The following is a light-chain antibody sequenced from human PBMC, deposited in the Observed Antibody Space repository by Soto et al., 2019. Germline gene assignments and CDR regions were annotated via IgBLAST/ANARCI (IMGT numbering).Light chain of an antibody. Sequence: QSALTQPPSASGSLGQSVTISCTGSSTDVGGYNYVSWYQQYPGKAPRLMIYEVNKRPSGVPDRFSGSKSGKTASLTVSGLQAEDEADYYCSSYECSSNLVFGGGTKLTVL. V-gene: IGLV2-8*01. CDR3: SSYECSSNLV. CDR1: STDVGGYNY. J-gene: IGLJ2*01. CDR2: EVN.